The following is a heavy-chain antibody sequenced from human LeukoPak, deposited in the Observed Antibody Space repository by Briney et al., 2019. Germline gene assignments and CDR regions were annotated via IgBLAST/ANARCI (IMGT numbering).Heavy chain of an antibody. D-gene: IGHD5-12*01. CDR1: GFTFSNYW. CDR3: VKDLYGGYDSLDY. Sequence: GGSLRLSCTASGFTFSNYWTSWVRQTPEKGLEWVANIKQNGTEKVYVDSVKGRFTISRDNAQSSLYLQMNSLRAEDTAVYYCVKDLYGGYDSLDYWGQGTLVTVSS. CDR2: IKQNGTEK. V-gene: IGHV3-7*01. J-gene: IGHJ4*02.